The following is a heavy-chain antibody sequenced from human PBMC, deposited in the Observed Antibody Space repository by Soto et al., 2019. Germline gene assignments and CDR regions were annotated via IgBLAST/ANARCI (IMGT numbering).Heavy chain of an antibody. V-gene: IGHV3-23*01. Sequence: GGSLRLSCAASGFTFSHYGMSWVRQAPGKGLEWVSGIRSSGDTTYYADSVKGRFTISRDNSMNTLYLQMNSLRAEDTAVYYCAKLTPTVELGAALPLWWGQGALVTVSS. D-gene: IGHD1-26*01. CDR2: IRSSGDTT. CDR1: GFTFSHYG. CDR3: AKLTPTVELGAALPLW. J-gene: IGHJ4*02.